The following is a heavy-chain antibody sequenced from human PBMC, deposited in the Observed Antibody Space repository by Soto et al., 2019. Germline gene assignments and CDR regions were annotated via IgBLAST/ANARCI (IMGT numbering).Heavy chain of an antibody. CDR2: ISGSGAST. Sequence: EVQLLESGGGLVQPGGSLRLSCAASGFTFGNYALTWVRQAPGKGLEWVSAISGSGASTYYADSVKGRFTISRDNSKNLLFLQMNRMRAGDTAVYSCAKEGYGDYAPFFFDSWGQGTLVTVSS. CDR1: GFTFGNYA. V-gene: IGHV3-23*01. J-gene: IGHJ4*02. CDR3: AKEGYGDYAPFFFDS. D-gene: IGHD4-17*01.